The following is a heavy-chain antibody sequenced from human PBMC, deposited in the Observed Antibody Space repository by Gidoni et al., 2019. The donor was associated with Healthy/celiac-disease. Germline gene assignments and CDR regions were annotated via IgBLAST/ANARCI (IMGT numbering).Heavy chain of an antibody. Sequence: DIYYSGSTNYNPSLKSRVTISVDTSKNQFSLKLSSVTAADTAVYYCAREIRLRTRYQLRGPTSDLWGRGTLVTVSS. D-gene: IGHD2-2*01. CDR2: IYYSGST. V-gene: IGHV4-59*01. CDR3: AREIRLRTRYQLRGPTSDL. J-gene: IGHJ2*01.